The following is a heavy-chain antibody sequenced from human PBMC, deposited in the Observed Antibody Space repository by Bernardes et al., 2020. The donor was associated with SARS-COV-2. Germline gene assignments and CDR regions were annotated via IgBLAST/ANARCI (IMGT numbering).Heavy chain of an antibody. CDR1: GFTFSING. Sequence: GGSLSLSCAASGFTFSINGMSWVRQAPGKGLEWVSAISDTGDATKYADSVKGRFTISRDNSKNTLYLQMNSLRAEDTALYYCAKRAAGWYFDLWGRGTLVTVSS. D-gene: IGHD6-13*01. CDR3: AKRAAGWYFDL. V-gene: IGHV3-23*01. J-gene: IGHJ2*01. CDR2: ISDTGDAT.